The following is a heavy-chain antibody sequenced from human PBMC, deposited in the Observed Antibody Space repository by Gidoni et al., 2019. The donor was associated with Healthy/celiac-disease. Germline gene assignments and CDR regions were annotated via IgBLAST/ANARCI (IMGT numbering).Heavy chain of an antibody. CDR1: GFSLSNTRMG. CDR3: ARILWTSYIQLWVYFDY. CDR2: IFSNDEK. Sequence: QVTLKEAGPVLVKPTETLTLTCTVSGFSLSNTRMGVSWIRQPPGKALECLPHIFSNDEKSYSTSLKSRLTISKDTSKSQVVLTMTNMDPVDTATYYCARILWTSYIQLWVYFDYWGQGTLVTVSS. D-gene: IGHD5-18*01. J-gene: IGHJ4*02. V-gene: IGHV2-26*01.